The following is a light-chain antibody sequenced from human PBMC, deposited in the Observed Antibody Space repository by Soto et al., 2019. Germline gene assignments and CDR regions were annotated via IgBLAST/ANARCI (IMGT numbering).Light chain of an antibody. Sequence: QSALTQPASVSGSPGQSITIACTGTSSDVGGYNYVSWYQQHPGKAPKLMIYEVSNRPSGGSNRFSGSKSGNTASLTISGLHAEDEADYYCSSYTSSSIDYVFGTGTKLTVL. CDR1: SSDVGGYNY. J-gene: IGLJ1*01. V-gene: IGLV2-14*01. CDR3: SSYTSSSIDYV. CDR2: EVS.